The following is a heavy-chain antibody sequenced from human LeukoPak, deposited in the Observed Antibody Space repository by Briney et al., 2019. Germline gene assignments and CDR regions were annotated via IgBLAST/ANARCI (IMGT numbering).Heavy chain of an antibody. D-gene: IGHD3-9*01. V-gene: IGHV1-18*01. Sequence: GSVKVSRKASGYTFTSYGISWVRQAPGQGLAWMGWISAYNGNTNYAQKLQGRVTMTTDTSTSTAYMELRSLRSDDTAVYYCARDNRAYDILTTRAFDIWGQGTMVTVSS. CDR2: ISAYNGNT. CDR1: GYTFTSYG. CDR3: ARDNRAYDILTTRAFDI. J-gene: IGHJ3*02.